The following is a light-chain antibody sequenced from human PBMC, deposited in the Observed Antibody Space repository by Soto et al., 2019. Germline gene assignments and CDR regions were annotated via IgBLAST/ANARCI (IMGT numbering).Light chain of an antibody. CDR3: GTWDSSVSAAPV. Sequence: QSVLTQPPSVSAAPGQKVTISCSGSSSNIGNNYVSWYQQLPGTAPKLLIYENNKRPSGIPDRFSGSKSGTSATLGITGLQTGDEADYYCGTWDSSVSAAPVFGGGTKLTVL. J-gene: IGLJ2*01. CDR2: ENN. V-gene: IGLV1-51*02. CDR1: SSNIGNNY.